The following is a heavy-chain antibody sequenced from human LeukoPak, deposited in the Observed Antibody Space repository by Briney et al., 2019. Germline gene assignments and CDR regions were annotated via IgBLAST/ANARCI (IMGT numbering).Heavy chain of an antibody. D-gene: IGHD1-26*01. V-gene: IGHV4-59*01. CDR2: IYYSGST. CDR3: ARVYSGSYYDYYYYYMDV. CDR1: GGSISSYY. Sequence: SETLSLTCTVSGGSISSYYWSWIRQPPGKGLEWIGYIYYSGSTNYNPSLKSRVTISVDTSKNQFSLKLSSVTAADTAVYYCARVYSGSYYDYYYYYMDVWGKGTTVTVSS. J-gene: IGHJ6*03.